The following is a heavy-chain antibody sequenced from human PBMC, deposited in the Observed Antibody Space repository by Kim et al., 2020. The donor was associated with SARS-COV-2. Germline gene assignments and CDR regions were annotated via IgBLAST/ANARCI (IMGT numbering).Heavy chain of an antibody. J-gene: IGHJ4*02. V-gene: IGHV1-46*01. D-gene: IGHD3-10*01. Sequence: ASVKVSCKASGYSFTSYYFLWVRQAPGQGLEWMGFINPSVGDTTYAQQFQGRLAMTRDTSTSTVFLEVSSLRSEDTAVYYCAVLSGSLFDYWGQGTQVTV. CDR2: INPSVGDT. CDR1: GYSFTSYY. CDR3: AVLSGSLFDY.